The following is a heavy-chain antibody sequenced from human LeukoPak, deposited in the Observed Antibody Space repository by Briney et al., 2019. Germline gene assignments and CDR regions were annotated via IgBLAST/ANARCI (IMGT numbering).Heavy chain of an antibody. J-gene: IGHJ4*02. CDR1: GGSISSYY. V-gene: IGHV4-59*01. CDR3: AREWGAAAGYFDY. Sequence: SETLSLTCTVSGGSISSYYWSWIRQPPGKGLEWIGYIYYSGSTNYNPSLKSRVTISVDTSKNQFSLKLSSVTAADTAVYYCAREWGAAAGYFDYWGQGTLVTVSS. D-gene: IGHD6-13*01. CDR2: IYYSGST.